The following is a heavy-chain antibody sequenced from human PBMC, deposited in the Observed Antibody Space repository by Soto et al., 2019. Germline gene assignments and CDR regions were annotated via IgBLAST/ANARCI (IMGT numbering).Heavy chain of an antibody. J-gene: IGHJ4*02. Sequence: SETLSLTCTVSGGSISTYYWSWIRQPPGKGLEWIGNIYYSGSTNYNPSLESRLTISIDRSKNQFTLQLTSVTVADTAVYYCATSYGTAWYTYWGQGTQVTVSS. V-gene: IGHV4-59*01. CDR2: IYYSGST. D-gene: IGHD6-13*01. CDR3: ATSYGTAWYTY. CDR1: GGSISTYY.